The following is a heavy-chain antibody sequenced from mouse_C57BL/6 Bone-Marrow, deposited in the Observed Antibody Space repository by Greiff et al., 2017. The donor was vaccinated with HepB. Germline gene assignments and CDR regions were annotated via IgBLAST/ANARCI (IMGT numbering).Heavy chain of an antibody. V-gene: IGHV1-64*01. CDR3: ARVGALLSYYFDY. J-gene: IGHJ2*01. Sequence: QVQLQQPGAELVKPGASVKLSCKASGYTFTSYWMHWVKQRPGQGLEWIGMIHPNSGSTNYNEKFKSKATLTVDKSSSTAYLQLSSLTSEDSAVYYCARVGALLSYYFDYWGQGTTLTVSS. CDR2: IHPNSGST. D-gene: IGHD2-1*01. CDR1: GYTFTSYW.